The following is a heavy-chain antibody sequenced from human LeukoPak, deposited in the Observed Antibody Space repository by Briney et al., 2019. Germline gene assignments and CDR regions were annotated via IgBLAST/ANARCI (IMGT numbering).Heavy chain of an antibody. CDR3: AKMGAGLDY. CDR2: ISWNSGSI. Sequence: PGGSLRLSCAASGFTFDGYAMHWVRQAPGKGLEWVSGISWNSGSIGYADSVKGRFTISRDNAKNSLYLQMNSLRAEDTALYYCAKMGAGLDYWGQGTLVTVSS. D-gene: IGHD1-26*01. J-gene: IGHJ4*02. V-gene: IGHV3-9*01. CDR1: GFTFDGYA.